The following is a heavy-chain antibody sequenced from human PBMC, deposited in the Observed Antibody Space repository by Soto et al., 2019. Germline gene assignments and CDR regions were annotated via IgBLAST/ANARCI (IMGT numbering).Heavy chain of an antibody. J-gene: IGHJ4*02. V-gene: IGHV1-18*01. CDR2: ISAYNGDTET. Sequence: ASVKVSCKASGYTFSTYGISSVRQAPGQGLEWMGWISAYNGDTETNYAQKFQGRVTMTTDTSTSAAYMELRNLRSDDTAVYYCAREAAVMAAAGPDYWGQGTLVTVPQ. CDR3: AREAAVMAAAGPDY. D-gene: IGHD6-13*01. CDR1: GYTFSTYG.